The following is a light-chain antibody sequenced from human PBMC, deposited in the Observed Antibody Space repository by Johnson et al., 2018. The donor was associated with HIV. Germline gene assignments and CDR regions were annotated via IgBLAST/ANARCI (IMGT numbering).Light chain of an antibody. V-gene: IGLV1-51*02. CDR1: SSNIENNF. Sequence: QAVLTQPPSVSAAPGQKVTVSCSGSSSNIENNFVSWYQQLPGTAPKLLIYEDNKRPSGIPDRFSCSKSGTSATLGITGLQHGDEADYYCGTLNLSLNIEYVLGTGTEVTVL. CDR2: EDN. CDR3: GTLNLSLNIEYV. J-gene: IGLJ1*01.